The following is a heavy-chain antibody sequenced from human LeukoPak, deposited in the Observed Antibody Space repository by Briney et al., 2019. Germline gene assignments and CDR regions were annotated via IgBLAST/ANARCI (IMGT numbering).Heavy chain of an antibody. Sequence: ASVKVSCKASGGTFSSYAISWVRQAPGQGLEWMGGIIPIFGTANYAQKFQGRVTITADESTSTAYMELSSLRSEGTAVYYCGCAPREGGYYYYMDVWGKGTTVTISS. V-gene: IGHV1-69*13. J-gene: IGHJ6*03. CDR1: GGTFSSYA. D-gene: IGHD1-26*01. CDR3: GCAPREGGYYYYMDV. CDR2: IIPIFGTA.